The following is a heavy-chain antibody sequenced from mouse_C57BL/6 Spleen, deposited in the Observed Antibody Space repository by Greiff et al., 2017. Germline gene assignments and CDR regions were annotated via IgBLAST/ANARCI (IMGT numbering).Heavy chain of an antibody. CDR3: TRGGNYWYFDV. CDR1: GYTFTDYE. Sequence: VQRVESGAELVRPGASVTLSCKASGYTFTDYEMHWVKQTPVHGLEWIGAIDPETGGTAYNQKFKGKAILTADKSSSTAYMELRSLTSEDSAVYYCTRGGNYWYFDVWGTGTTVTVSS. J-gene: IGHJ1*03. V-gene: IGHV1-15*01. CDR2: IDPETGGT. D-gene: IGHD2-1*01.